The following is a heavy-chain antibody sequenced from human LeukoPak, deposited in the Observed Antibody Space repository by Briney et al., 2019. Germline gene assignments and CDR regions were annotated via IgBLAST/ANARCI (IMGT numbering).Heavy chain of an antibody. J-gene: IGHJ4*02. CDR1: GFTFSSYA. D-gene: IGHD3-22*01. CDR2: ISYGGSNK. V-gene: IGHV3-30*04. Sequence: PGGSLRLSCAASGFTFSSYAMHWVRQAPGKGLEWVAVISYGGSNKYYADSVKGRFTISRDNSKNTLYLQMNSLRAEDTAAYYCARDAPNDSSGSLDYWGQGTLVTVSS. CDR3: ARDAPNDSSGSLDY.